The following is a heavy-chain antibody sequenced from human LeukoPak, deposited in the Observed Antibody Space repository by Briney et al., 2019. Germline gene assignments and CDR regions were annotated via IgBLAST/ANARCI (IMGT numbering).Heavy chain of an antibody. V-gene: IGHV4-39*01. D-gene: IGHD2-2*01. CDR1: GGSISTDNY. J-gene: IGHJ4*02. CDR3: ARAGPVVPAAIYFDY. Sequence: SETLSLTCTVSGGSISTDNYWSWIRQPPGKGLEWIGSIYYSGSTYYNPSLKSRVTISVDTSKNQFSLKLSSVTAADTAVYYCARAGPVVPAAIYFDYWGQGTLVTVSS. CDR2: IYYSGST.